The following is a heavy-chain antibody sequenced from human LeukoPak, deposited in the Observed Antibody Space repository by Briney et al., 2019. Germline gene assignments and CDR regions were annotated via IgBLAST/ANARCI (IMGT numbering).Heavy chain of an antibody. D-gene: IGHD1-26*01. Sequence: SETLSLTCTVSGGSISSYYWSWIRQPPGKGLEWIGYIYYSGSTNYNPSLKSRVTISVDTSKNQFSLKLSSVTAADTAVYYCACLKWELHYYYGMDVWGQGTTVTVSS. V-gene: IGHV4-59*08. CDR3: ACLKWELHYYYGMDV. CDR2: IYYSGST. J-gene: IGHJ6*02. CDR1: GGSISSYY.